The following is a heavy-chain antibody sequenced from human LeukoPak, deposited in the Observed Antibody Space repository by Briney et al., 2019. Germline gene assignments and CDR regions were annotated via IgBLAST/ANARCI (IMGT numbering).Heavy chain of an antibody. CDR3: AKGSTLSPQNYWFDP. V-gene: IGHV3-23*01. CDR1: GFTFSSYA. D-gene: IGHD6-13*01. J-gene: IGHJ5*02. Sequence: GGSLRLSCAASGFTFSSYAMSWVRQAPGKGLEWVSAISGSGGSTYYADSVKGRFTISRDNSKNTLYLQMNSLRAEDTAVYYCAKGSTLSPQNYWFDPWGQGTLVTVSS. CDR2: ISGSGGST.